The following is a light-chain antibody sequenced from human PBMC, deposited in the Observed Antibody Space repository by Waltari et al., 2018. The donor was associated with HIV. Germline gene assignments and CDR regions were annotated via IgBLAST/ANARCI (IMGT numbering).Light chain of an antibody. V-gene: IGKV3-15*01. CDR1: QSVSDD. CDR2: EAS. J-gene: IGKJ1*01. CDR3: QQYMSWPRT. Sequence: ETVMTQSPDSLSVSPGDTVILSCRASQSVSDDLAWYQQKPGRAPRLLIYEASTRNTGVPVKFRGTGSGTEFTRTISSLQSEDLGVYFCQQYMSWPRTFGQGTRVELK.